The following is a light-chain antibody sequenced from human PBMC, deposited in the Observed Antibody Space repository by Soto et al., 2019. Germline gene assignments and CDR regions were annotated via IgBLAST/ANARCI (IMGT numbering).Light chain of an antibody. Sequence: EIVMTQSPATLSVSPGERATLSCRASQSLSNNLAWYQQKPGQAPRLLIYFTSTRATGIPARFSGSGSGTEFTLTISSLQSEDFAVYYCQQYNTCPLTFGGGTKVETK. CDR1: QSLSNN. CDR2: FTS. V-gene: IGKV3-15*01. J-gene: IGKJ4*01. CDR3: QQYNTCPLT.